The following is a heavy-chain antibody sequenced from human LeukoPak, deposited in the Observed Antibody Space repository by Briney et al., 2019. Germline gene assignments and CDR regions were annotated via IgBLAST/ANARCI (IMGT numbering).Heavy chain of an antibody. V-gene: IGHV3-11*04. Sequence: PGGSLRLSCAASGFTFSDSYMTWVRQAPGKGVEWVAYISGSGHDINYSDSVKGRFTISRDNAKNSLYLQMNSLRAEDTAVYYCARKVGATSFDYWGQGTLVTVSS. D-gene: IGHD1-26*01. CDR2: ISGSGHDI. CDR1: GFTFSDSY. CDR3: ARKVGATSFDY. J-gene: IGHJ4*02.